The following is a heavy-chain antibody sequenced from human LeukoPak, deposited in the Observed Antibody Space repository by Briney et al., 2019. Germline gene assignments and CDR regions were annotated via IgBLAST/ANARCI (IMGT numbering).Heavy chain of an antibody. Sequence: PGGSLRLSCAASGFTFSSYSMNWVRQAPGKGLEWVSYISSSSSTIYYADSVKGRFTISRDNAKNSLYLQMNSLRAEDTAVYYCARGQPQIVVVVAAVDYWGQGTLVTVSS. V-gene: IGHV3-48*04. J-gene: IGHJ4*02. CDR3: ARGQPQIVVVVAAVDY. D-gene: IGHD2-15*01. CDR1: GFTFSSYS. CDR2: ISSSSSTI.